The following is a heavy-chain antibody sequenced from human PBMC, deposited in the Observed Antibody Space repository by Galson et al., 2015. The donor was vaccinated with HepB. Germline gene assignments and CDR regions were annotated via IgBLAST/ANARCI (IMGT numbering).Heavy chain of an antibody. CDR2: INTNSGNP. D-gene: IGHD1-26*01. CDR1: GYTLTTYA. Sequence: SVKVSCKASGYTLTTYAINWVRQAPGQGLEWMGWINTNSGNPTYAQGFTGRFVFSLDTSVNTAYLQISSLKAEDTAVYYCAREGSGMYGATFGYWGQGTLVTVSA. CDR3: AREGSGMYGATFGY. V-gene: IGHV7-4-1*02. J-gene: IGHJ4*02.